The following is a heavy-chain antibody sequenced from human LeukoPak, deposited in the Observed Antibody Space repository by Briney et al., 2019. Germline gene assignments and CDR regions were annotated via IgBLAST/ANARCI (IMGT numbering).Heavy chain of an antibody. V-gene: IGHV3-13*01. Sequence: PGGSLRLSCAASGLTLSNYDMHWVRQATGEGLEWVSGIDIAGDTYYPGSVRGRFTISRENAESSLYLQMNSLRAGDTGVYYCARTTVTSGPYWYFDLWGRGTLVTVS. D-gene: IGHD4-17*01. CDR2: IDIAGDT. J-gene: IGHJ2*01. CDR3: ARTTVTSGPYWYFDL. CDR1: GLTLSNYD.